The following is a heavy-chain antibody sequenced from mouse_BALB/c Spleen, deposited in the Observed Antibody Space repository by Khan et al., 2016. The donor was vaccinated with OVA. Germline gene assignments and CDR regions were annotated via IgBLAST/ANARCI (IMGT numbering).Heavy chain of an antibody. CDR3: ARAGYGGFAY. Sequence: QVQLQQSGPELVKPGASVKMSCKASGYTFTDYLINWVKQRTGQGLEWIGESYPGSGYTNYNEKFKGKATLTSDKSSNTAYIQLSSLTSEDSAVSFCARAGYGGFAYWSQRTLVTVSA. D-gene: IGHD3-2*02. J-gene: IGHJ3*01. CDR1: GYTFTDYL. V-gene: IGHV1-77*01. CDR2: SYPGSGYT.